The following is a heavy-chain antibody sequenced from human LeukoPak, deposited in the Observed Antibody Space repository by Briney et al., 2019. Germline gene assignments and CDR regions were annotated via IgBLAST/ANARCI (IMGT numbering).Heavy chain of an antibody. CDR1: AFTFSSYW. J-gene: IGHJ4*02. CDR2: IKQDGSEK. Sequence: GGSLRLSCAASAFTFSSYWMSWVRQAPGKGLEWVANIKQDGSEKYYVDSVKGRFTISRDNAKNSLYLQMNSLRAEDTAVYYCAKCSHGYLLADTVAGTSGADYWGQGTLVTVSS. CDR3: AKCSHGYLLADTVAGTSGADY. V-gene: IGHV3-7*03. D-gene: IGHD6-19*01.